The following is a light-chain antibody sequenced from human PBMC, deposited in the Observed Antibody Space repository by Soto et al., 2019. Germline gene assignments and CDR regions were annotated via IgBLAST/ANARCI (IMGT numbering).Light chain of an antibody. Sequence: QSVLTQPPSVSGAPGQRVTISCTGRSSNIGAGYDVHWYQQLPGTAPKLLIYGNSNRPSGVPDRFSGSKSGTSASLAITGLQAEDEAEYYCQSYDSSLSGSVVFGGGTKPIVL. CDR1: SSNIGAGYD. V-gene: IGLV1-40*01. CDR2: GNS. CDR3: QSYDSSLSGSVV. J-gene: IGLJ2*01.